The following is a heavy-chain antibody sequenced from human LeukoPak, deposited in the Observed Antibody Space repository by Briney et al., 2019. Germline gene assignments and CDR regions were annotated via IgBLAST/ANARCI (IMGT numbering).Heavy chain of an antibody. CDR1: GYTFTSYG. CDR2: ISAYNGNT. CDR3: ARIGLRGVIISRPLDY. J-gene: IGHJ4*02. D-gene: IGHD3-16*02. Sequence: VASVKVSCKASGYTFTSYGISWVRQAPGQGLEWMGWISAYNGNTNYAQKLQGRVTMTTDTSTSTAYMELRSLRSDDTAVYYCARIGLRGVIISRPLDYWGQGTLVTVSS. V-gene: IGHV1-18*01.